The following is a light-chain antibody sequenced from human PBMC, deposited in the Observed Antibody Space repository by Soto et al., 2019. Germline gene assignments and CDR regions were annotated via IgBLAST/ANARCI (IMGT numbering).Light chain of an antibody. J-gene: IGKJ2*01. CDR2: KAS. Sequence: DIQMTQSPSTLSASVGDRDTVTCRASQSTSSWLAWYQQKPGKAPKLLIYKASSLESGVPSSFSGSGSGTEFPLTICSLQPDDFASSYCQEYNCYSYPFGQGTKLEIK. CDR1: QSTSSW. CDR3: QEYNCYSYP. V-gene: IGKV1-5*03.